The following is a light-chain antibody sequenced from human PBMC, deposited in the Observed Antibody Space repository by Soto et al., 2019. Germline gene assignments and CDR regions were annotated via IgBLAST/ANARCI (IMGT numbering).Light chain of an antibody. CDR3: QQANSFTLT. Sequence: DIQMTQSPSSVSASVGDRVTITCRASQRISSWLAWYQQKPGKAPKLLIYGASNLQSGVPSRFTGSGSGADFTLTISSLQPEDFATYFCQQANSFTLTFGGGTKVDIX. V-gene: IGKV1-12*01. CDR1: QRISSW. CDR2: GAS. J-gene: IGKJ4*01.